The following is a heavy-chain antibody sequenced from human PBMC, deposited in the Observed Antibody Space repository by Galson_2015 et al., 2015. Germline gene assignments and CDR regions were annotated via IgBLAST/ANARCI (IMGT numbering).Heavy chain of an antibody. CDR1: GFTFHSYA. Sequence: SLRLSCAASGFTFHSYAMRWVRQAPGKGMEWVSAVSGSGGSTYYADSVKGRFTISRDNSKNTLYLQMNSLSAEDTAVYYCARDPRVAARGCYYYYYGMDVWGQGTTVTVSS. CDR3: ARDPRVAARGCYYYYYGMDV. J-gene: IGHJ6*02. D-gene: IGHD6-6*01. CDR2: VSGSGGST. V-gene: IGHV3-23*01.